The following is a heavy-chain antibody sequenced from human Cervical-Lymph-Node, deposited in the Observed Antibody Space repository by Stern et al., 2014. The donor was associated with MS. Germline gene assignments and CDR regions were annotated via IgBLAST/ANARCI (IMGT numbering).Heavy chain of an antibody. J-gene: IGHJ6*02. Sequence: EVQLVESGAEVKKPGESLKISCKVSGYTFSDFWIGWVRQKPGKGLEWMAMIYPGDSDSRYSPSFQGQVTVSGDTAISTAYLQWSSLKSSDTAIYYCGRLPGDYYYHGMDVWGQGATVIVSS. D-gene: IGHD1-14*01. CDR3: GRLPGDYYYHGMDV. CDR1: GYTFSDFW. CDR2: IYPGDSDS. V-gene: IGHV5-51*01.